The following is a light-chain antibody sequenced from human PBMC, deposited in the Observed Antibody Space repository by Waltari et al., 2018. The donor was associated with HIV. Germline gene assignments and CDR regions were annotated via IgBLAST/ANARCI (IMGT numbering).Light chain of an antibody. J-gene: IGLJ3*02. CDR1: GSDVGGYNY. Sequence: QSALTQPAFVSGSRGESITISCPGTGSDVGGYNYVSGYQQQPGKAPKLLIYAVSNRPSGVSNRFSGSKSGNTASLTVSGLQTEDEADYYCSSYTNRVTWVFGGGTRLTVL. CDR2: AVS. V-gene: IGLV2-14*01. CDR3: SSYTNRVTWV.